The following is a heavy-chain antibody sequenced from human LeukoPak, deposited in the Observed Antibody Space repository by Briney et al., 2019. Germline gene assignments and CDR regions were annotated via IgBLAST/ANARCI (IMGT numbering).Heavy chain of an antibody. Sequence: SETLSLTCSVSGGSIISYYWSWIRQPPGKGLEWIGYIYYTGSTNSNPSLKSRVTISVDTSKNQFSLKLSSVTAADTAVYYCARRMGRRFGERYYYYHYMDVWGKGTTVTISS. CDR3: ARRMGRRFGERYYYYHYMDV. CDR1: GGSIISYY. CDR2: IYYTGST. D-gene: IGHD3-10*01. J-gene: IGHJ6*03. V-gene: IGHV4-59*12.